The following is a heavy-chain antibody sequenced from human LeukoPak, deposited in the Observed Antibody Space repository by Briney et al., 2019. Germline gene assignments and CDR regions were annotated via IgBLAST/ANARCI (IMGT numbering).Heavy chain of an antibody. CDR1: GFTFSSYE. D-gene: IGHD3-9*01. Sequence: AGSLTLSCTASGFTFSSYEMNWVRQGPGKGLVWISYISGSGTTIYYADSVKGRFTISRDIATNSLYLHMNSLRAEDTALYYCVWADWYGGVCDNWGQGTLVTVSS. CDR2: ISGSGTTI. V-gene: IGHV3-48*03. J-gene: IGHJ4*02. CDR3: VWADWYGGVCDN.